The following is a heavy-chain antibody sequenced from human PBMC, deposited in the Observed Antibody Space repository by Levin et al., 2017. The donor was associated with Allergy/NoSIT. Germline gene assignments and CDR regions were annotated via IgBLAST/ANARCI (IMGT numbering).Heavy chain of an antibody. V-gene: IGHV3-53*01. D-gene: IGHD1-26*01. Sequence: GGSLRLSCAASGFTVSSNYMSWVRQAPGKGLEWVSVIYSGGSTYYADSVKGRFTISRDNSKNTLYLQMNSLRAEDTAVYYCARDMGELPHHHWYFDLWGRGTLVTVSS. CDR3: ARDMGELPHHHWYFDL. CDR1: GFTVSSNY. J-gene: IGHJ2*01. CDR2: IYSGGST.